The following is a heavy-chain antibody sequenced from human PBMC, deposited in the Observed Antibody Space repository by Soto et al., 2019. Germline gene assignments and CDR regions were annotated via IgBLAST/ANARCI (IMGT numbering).Heavy chain of an antibody. CDR2: ADYRDST. J-gene: IGHJ4*02. CDR1: GASVSSCGYY. D-gene: IGHD2-15*01. CDR3: ARAGLVVYFDY. Sequence: QVQLQESGPGLLKPSQTLSLPCTVSGASVSSCGYYWGWIPQHPGKRLEWIGYADYRDSTYYNPSLQSRVTISVDTSKNQFSRKLSSVTAAGTAVYYCARAGLVVYFDYWGQGTLVTVSS. V-gene: IGHV4-31*03.